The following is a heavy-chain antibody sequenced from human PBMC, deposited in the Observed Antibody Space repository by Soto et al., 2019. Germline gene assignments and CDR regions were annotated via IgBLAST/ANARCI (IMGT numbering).Heavy chain of an antibody. CDR1: GGSISSGDNF. CDR2: IFYSGNT. V-gene: IGHV4-31*03. J-gene: IGHJ6*02. D-gene: IGHD1-1*01. CDR3: ARDRPWPPNYHYYSMDV. Sequence: KPXATLSLTCTVSGGSISSGDNFWSWIRQHPGKGLEWIGYIFYSGNTFYNPSLKSRLTISIDTSKNQFSLKLSSVTPADTAVYYCARDRPWPPNYHYYSMDVWGQGTAVTVSS.